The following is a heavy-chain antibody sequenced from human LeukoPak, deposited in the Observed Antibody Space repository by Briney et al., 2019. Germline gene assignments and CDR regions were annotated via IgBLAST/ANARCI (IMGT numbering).Heavy chain of an antibody. Sequence: GSLRLSCAASGFTFSSYGMHWVRQAPGKGLEWVAFIRYVGSNKYYADSVKGRFTISRDNSKNTLYLQMNSLRAEDTAVYYCAKATKRGVPHTALDYWGQGTLVTVSS. D-gene: IGHD1-1*01. CDR3: AKATKRGVPHTALDY. CDR2: IRYVGSNK. J-gene: IGHJ4*02. CDR1: GFTFSSYG. V-gene: IGHV3-30*02.